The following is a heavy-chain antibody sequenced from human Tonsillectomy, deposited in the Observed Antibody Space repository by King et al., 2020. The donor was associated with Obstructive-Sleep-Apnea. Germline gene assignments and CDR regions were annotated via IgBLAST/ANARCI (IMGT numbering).Heavy chain of an antibody. CDR1: GGSISSGDYY. CDR2: IYYSGST. CDR3: ASFISGGYYLDY. Sequence: QLQESGPGLVKPSQTLSLTCTGSGGSISSGDYYWSWIRQPPGKGLEWIGYIYYSGSTFYNPSLKSRVTISVDTSKNQFSLKLSSVTAADTAMYYCASFISGGYYLDYWGQGTLVTVSS. V-gene: IGHV4-30-4*01. D-gene: IGHD3-10*01. J-gene: IGHJ4*02.